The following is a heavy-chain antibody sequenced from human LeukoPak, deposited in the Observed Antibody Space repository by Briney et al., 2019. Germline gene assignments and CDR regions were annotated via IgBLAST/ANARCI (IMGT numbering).Heavy chain of an antibody. J-gene: IGHJ4*02. V-gene: IGHV3-23*01. D-gene: IGHD5-18*01. CDR2: ISGGGDGA. CDR3: AKRTRGYSYGTLDY. CDR1: GFTVSTNH. Sequence: GGSLRLSCAASGFTVSTNHMSWVRQAPGKGLEWVSTISGGGDGALYADSVKGRFTISRDNSKNTLFLQMNSLRAEDTAVYYCAKRTRGYSYGTLDYWGQGTLVTVSS.